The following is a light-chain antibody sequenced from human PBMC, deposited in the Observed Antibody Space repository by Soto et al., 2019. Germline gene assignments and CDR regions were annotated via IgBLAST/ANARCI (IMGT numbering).Light chain of an antibody. J-gene: IGKJ1*01. V-gene: IGKV3-15*01. Sequence: EIVMTQSPATLSVSPGERATLSCRASQSVSSNFDWYQQKPGQAPRLLIYGASTRATGIPARFSGSGSGTEFTLTISSLQSEDFAVYYWQQYNNWPPWTFGQGTNVEIK. CDR2: GAS. CDR3: QQYNNWPPWT. CDR1: QSVSSN.